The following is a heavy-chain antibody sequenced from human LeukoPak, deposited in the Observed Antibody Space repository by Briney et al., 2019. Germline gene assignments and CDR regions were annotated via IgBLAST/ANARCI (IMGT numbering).Heavy chain of an antibody. CDR1: GYTFTGYY. CDR3: ARDSRIVATINFRFPYYMDV. V-gene: IGHV1-2*02. D-gene: IGHD5-12*01. CDR2: INPNSGGT. J-gene: IGHJ6*03. Sequence: ASVKVSCKASGYTFTGYYMHWVRQAPGQGLEWMGWINPNSGGTNYAQKFQGRVTMTRDTSISTAYMELSRLRSDDTAVYYCARDSRIVATINFRFPYYMDVWGKGTTVTVSS.